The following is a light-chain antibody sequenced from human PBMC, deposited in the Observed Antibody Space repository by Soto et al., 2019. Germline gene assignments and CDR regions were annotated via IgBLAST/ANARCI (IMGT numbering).Light chain of an antibody. Sequence: DLQMTQSPSTLSASVVDRVTITCRASKSISSWLAWYQQQPGKAPKVLIYDASSLERGVPSRVSGSGAGTDFTLTSSRLEHEDSAVYQCQQYGSSPTTFGQGTKVDIK. CDR2: DAS. J-gene: IGKJ1*01. V-gene: IGKV1-5*01. CDR1: KSISSW. CDR3: QQYGSSPTT.